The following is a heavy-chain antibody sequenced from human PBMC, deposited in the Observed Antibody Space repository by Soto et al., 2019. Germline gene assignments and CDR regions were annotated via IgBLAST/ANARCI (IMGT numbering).Heavy chain of an antibody. J-gene: IGHJ4*02. D-gene: IGHD3-9*01. Sequence: GGSLRLSCAASGFTFNTYSMNWVRQAPGKGLEWVSAISGSGGSTYYADSVKGRFTISRDNSKNTLYLQMNSLRAEDTAVYYCAKASTPSLDWLPFDYWGQGTLVTVSS. CDR1: GFTFNTYS. CDR2: ISGSGGST. CDR3: AKASTPSLDWLPFDY. V-gene: IGHV3-23*01.